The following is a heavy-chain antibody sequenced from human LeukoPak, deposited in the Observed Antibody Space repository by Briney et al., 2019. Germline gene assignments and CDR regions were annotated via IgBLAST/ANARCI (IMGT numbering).Heavy chain of an antibody. J-gene: IGHJ2*01. CDR3: ARGRRDYGDDLNWYFDL. Sequence: GASVTVSCTASGYTFTGYYMHWVRQAPGQGLEWMGWINPNSGGTNYAQKFQGWVTMTRDTSISTAYMELSRLRSDDTAVYYCARGRRDYGDDLNWYFDLWGRGTLVTVSS. V-gene: IGHV1-2*04. CDR1: GYTFTGYY. CDR2: INPNSGGT. D-gene: IGHD4-17*01.